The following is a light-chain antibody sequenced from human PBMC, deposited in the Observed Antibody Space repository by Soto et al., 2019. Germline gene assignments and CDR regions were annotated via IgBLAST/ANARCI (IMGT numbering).Light chain of an antibody. J-gene: IGKJ4*01. CDR1: QGVGSN. V-gene: IGKV3-15*01. CDR3: QQRASWPLT. CDR2: GAS. Sequence: EIVMTQSPATLSVSPGETATLSCRASQGVGSNLAWYQQKPGQTPRLLIYGASVRPIGIPARFSGSGSGTDFSLTISGLETEDFAVYYCQQRASWPLTFGGGTRVEI.